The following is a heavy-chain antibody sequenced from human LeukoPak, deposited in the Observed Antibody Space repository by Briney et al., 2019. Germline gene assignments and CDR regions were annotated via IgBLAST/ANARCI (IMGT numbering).Heavy chain of an antibody. V-gene: IGHV4-59*08. CDR1: GVSTNTYYY. CDR3: ATNIPTPTTSPPLGY. D-gene: IGHD1-26*01. CDR2: VDYSGRT. Sequence: SGTLSLTCTVSGVSTNTYYYWSWIRQPPGKGLEWIGYVDYSGRTKYSPSLKSRVTISVDTSKYQFSLEVSSVTAADTAVYYCATNIPTPTTSPPLGYWGQGTLVTVSS. J-gene: IGHJ4*02.